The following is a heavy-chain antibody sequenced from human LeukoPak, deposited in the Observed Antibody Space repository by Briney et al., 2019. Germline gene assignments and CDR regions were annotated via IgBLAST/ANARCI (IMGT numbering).Heavy chain of an antibody. V-gene: IGHV3-23*01. Sequence: GGSLRLSCAGSGFTFGRYALSWVRQAPGKGLEWVSTVSGSGGSTEYADSVKGRFTISRDNSKNTLYLQMNSLRGEDTAVYYCAKVGSGYDFNYYYYMDVWGKGTTVTVSS. D-gene: IGHD5-12*01. CDR2: VSGSGGST. CDR1: GFTFGRYA. CDR3: AKVGSGYDFNYYYYMDV. J-gene: IGHJ6*03.